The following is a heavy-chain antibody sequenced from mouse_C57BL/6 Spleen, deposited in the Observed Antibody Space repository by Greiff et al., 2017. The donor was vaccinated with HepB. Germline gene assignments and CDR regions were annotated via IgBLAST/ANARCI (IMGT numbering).Heavy chain of an antibody. J-gene: IGHJ3*01. V-gene: IGHV1-82*01. D-gene: IGHD1-1*01. CDR1: GYAFSSSW. CDR2: IYPGDGDT. CDR3: ARGGYYGSKAWFAY. Sequence: VQLQQSGPELVKPGASVKISCKASGYAFSSSWMNWVKQRPGKGLEWIGRIYPGDGDTNYNGKFKGKATLTADKSSSTAYMQLSSLTSEDSAVYFCARGGYYGSKAWFAYWGQGTLVTVSA.